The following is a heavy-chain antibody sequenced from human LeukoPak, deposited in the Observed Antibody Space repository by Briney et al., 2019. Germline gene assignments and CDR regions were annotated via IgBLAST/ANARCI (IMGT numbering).Heavy chain of an antibody. CDR3: ARVEEGYGSGRRENYYYYYMDV. J-gene: IGHJ6*03. V-gene: IGHV4-59*01. CDR2: IYYSGST. Sequence: SETLSLTCTVSGGSISSYYWSWIRQPPGKGLEWIGYIYYSGSTNYNPSLKSRVTISVDTSKNQFSLKLSSGTAADTAVYYCARVEEGYGSGRRENYYYYYMDVWGKGTTVTISS. D-gene: IGHD3-10*01. CDR1: GGSISSYY.